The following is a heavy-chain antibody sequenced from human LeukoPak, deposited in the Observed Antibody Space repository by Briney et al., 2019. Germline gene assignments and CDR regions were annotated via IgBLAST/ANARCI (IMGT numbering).Heavy chain of an antibody. D-gene: IGHD1-26*01. J-gene: IGHJ4*02. CDR1: GYIFTGYY. Sequence: ASVKVSFKASGYIFTGYYMHWVRQAPGQGLEWMGCINPNSGGTNSAQKFQGRVTMTRDTSISTAYMELSRLTSDDTAVYYCARHPYSGSYHFDYWGQGTLVTVS. CDR2: INPNSGGT. V-gene: IGHV1-2*02. CDR3: ARHPYSGSYHFDY.